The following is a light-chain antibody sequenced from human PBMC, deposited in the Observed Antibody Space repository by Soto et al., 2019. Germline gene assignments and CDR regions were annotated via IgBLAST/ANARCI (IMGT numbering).Light chain of an antibody. V-gene: IGLV2-14*01. CDR2: DVS. CDR1: SSDVGGYNY. J-gene: IGLJ2*01. Sequence: QSALTQPASVSGSPGQSITISCTGTSSDVGGYNYVSWYQQHPGKAPKLMIYDVSNRPSGVSNRFSGSKSGNTASLTISGLQAEDGADYYCSSYTSSSTVFGGGPKLT. CDR3: SSYTSSSTV.